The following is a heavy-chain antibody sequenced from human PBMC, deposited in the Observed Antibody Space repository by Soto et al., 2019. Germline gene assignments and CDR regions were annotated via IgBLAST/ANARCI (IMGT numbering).Heavy chain of an antibody. CDR1: GYTFTSYG. Sequence: QVQLVQSGAEVKKPGASVKVSCKASGYTFTSYGISWVRQAPGQGLEWMGWINHYKGNTNYAQKLQGRVTMTTDTSTSKAYMELRSLRSDATAVYYCAREPVAGIWFDPCGQGTPVTVSS. CDR3: AREPVAGIWFDP. V-gene: IGHV1-18*01. J-gene: IGHJ5*02. CDR2: INHYKGNT. D-gene: IGHD6-19*01.